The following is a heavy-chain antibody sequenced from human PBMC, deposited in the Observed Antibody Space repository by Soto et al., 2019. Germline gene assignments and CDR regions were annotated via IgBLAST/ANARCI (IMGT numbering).Heavy chain of an antibody. D-gene: IGHD2-2*01. J-gene: IGHJ6*02. V-gene: IGHV3-30-3*01. CDR2: ISYDGSNK. CDR3: ARSPRPEGCSSTSCYYYYYYGMDV. CDR1: GFTFRSYA. Sequence: GGSLRLSCAASGFTFRSYAMHWVRQAPGKGLEWVAGISYDGSNKYYADSVKGRFTISIDNSKNTLYLQMNSLRAEDTAVYYCARSPRPEGCSSTSCYYYYYYGMDVWGQGTTVTVSS.